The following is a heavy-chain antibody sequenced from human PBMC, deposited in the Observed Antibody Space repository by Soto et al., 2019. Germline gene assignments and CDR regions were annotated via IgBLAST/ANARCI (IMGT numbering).Heavy chain of an antibody. Sequence: LSLTCTVSGGSISSGGYYWSWIRQHPGKGLEWIGYIYYSGSTYYNPSLKSRVTISVDTSKNQFSLKLSSVTAADTAVYYCARGVTIFGVVIEVPAWMVANWFDPWGQGTLVTVSS. J-gene: IGHJ5*02. CDR2: IYYSGST. V-gene: IGHV4-31*03. D-gene: IGHD3-3*01. CDR3: ARGVTIFGVVIEVPAWMVANWFDP. CDR1: GGSISSGGYY.